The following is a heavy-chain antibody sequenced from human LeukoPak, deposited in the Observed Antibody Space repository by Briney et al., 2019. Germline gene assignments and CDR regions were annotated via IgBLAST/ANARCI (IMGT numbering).Heavy chain of an antibody. CDR1: GFTFSSYA. V-gene: IGHV3-7*01. CDR3: ARPLDPAMVADAFEI. J-gene: IGHJ3*02. Sequence: GGSLRLSCAASGFTFSSYAMSWVRQAPGKGLEWVANINQDGSERYSVDSVNGRFTISRDNTRNSLYLQINSLRAEDTAVYYCARPLDPAMVADAFEIWGQGTMVTVSS. D-gene: IGHD5-18*01. CDR2: INQDGSER.